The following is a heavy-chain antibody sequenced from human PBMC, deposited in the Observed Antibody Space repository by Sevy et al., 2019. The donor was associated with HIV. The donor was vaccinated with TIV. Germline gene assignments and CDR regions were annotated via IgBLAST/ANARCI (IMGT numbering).Heavy chain of an antibody. D-gene: IGHD2-21*02. CDR3: ARQAEASTAPYGLDL. V-gene: IGHV5-51*01. J-gene: IGHJ6*02. CDR1: GYSFVTYW. Sequence: GESLKISCKGSGYSFVTYWIGWVRQMPGRGLEWMGTIYPGDSDARYSPSFQGQVTISADKSISTAFLQWRSLKASDTVIYFCARQAEASTAPYGLDLWGQGTTVTVSS. CDR2: IYPGDSDA.